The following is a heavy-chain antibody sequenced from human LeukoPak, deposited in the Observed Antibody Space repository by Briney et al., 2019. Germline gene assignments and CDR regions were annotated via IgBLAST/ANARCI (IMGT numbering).Heavy chain of an antibody. J-gene: IGHJ4*02. D-gene: IGHD5-24*01. CDR3: ATVNGYNYYFDY. V-gene: IGHV1-24*01. CDR2: FDPEDGET. Sequence: ASVKASCKVSGYTLTELSMHWVRQAPGKGLEWMGGFDPEDGETIYAQKFQGRVTMTEDTSTDTAYMELSSLRSEDTAVYYCATVNGYNYYFDYWGQGTLVTVSS. CDR1: GYTLTELS.